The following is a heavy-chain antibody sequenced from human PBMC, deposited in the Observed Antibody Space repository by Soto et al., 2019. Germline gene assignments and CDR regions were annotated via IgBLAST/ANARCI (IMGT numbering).Heavy chain of an antibody. Sequence: ASVKVSCKASNYSFSSFGISWMRQAPGQGLEWMAWINPSNDNTNYAQGLQGRVTSTSDTSTSTAYMELRSLRSDDTAVYYCARDPFYSGSNLQVGYFDSWGQGTLVTVSS. V-gene: IGHV1-18*01. J-gene: IGHJ4*02. CDR2: INPSNDNT. CDR3: ARDPFYSGSNLQVGYFDS. CDR1: NYSFSSFG. D-gene: IGHD1-26*01.